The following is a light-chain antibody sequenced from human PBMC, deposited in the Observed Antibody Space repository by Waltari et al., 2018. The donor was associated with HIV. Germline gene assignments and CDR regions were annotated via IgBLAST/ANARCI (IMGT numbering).Light chain of an antibody. Sequence: DIVMTQSPDSLALSLGERDTINCKSSPSVLYSSNNKNYLAWYQQKPGQPPKLLIYWASTRESGVPDRFSGSGSGTDFTLTISSLQAEDVAVYYCQQYYSTPWTFGQGTKVEIK. CDR2: WAS. V-gene: IGKV4-1*01. CDR3: QQYYSTPWT. J-gene: IGKJ1*01. CDR1: PSVLYSSNNKNY.